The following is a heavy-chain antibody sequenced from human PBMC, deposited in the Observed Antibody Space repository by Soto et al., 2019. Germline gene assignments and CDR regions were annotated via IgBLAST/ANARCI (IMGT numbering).Heavy chain of an antibody. CDR2: IIPILGIA. J-gene: IGHJ3*02. D-gene: IGHD4-17*01. CDR1: GGTFSSYT. CDR3: ARLRVAATVTPYDAFDI. V-gene: IGHV1-69*02. Sequence: SVKVSCKASGGTFSSYTISWVRQAPGQGLEWMGRIIPILGIANYAQKFQGRVTITADKSTSTAYMELSSLRSEDTAVYYCARLRVAATVTPYDAFDIWGQGTMVTVSS.